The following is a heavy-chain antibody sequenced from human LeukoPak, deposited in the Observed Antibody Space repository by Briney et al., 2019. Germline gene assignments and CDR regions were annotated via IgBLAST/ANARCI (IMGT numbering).Heavy chain of an antibody. J-gene: IGHJ4*02. Sequence: GASVKVSCKASGYTFTSYGISWVRQAPGQGLEWMGWISAYNGNTNYAQKLQGRATMTTDTSTSTAYMELRSLRSDDTAVYYCARDPDMSSGWYYFDYWGQGTLVTVSS. CDR2: ISAYNGNT. CDR1: GYTFTSYG. CDR3: ARDPDMSSGWYYFDY. V-gene: IGHV1-18*01. D-gene: IGHD6-19*01.